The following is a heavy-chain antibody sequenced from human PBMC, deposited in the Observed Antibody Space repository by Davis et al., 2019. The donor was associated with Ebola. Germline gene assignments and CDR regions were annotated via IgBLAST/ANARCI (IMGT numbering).Heavy chain of an antibody. V-gene: IGHV1-18*01. CDR3: ARAQFPTTSDH. CDR2: ISAYNGNT. Sequence: AASVKVSCKASGYTFTSYAMHWVRQAPGQRLEWMGWISAYNGNTNYAQNVQGRVTMTTDTSTSTAYMEVGSLRSDDTAVYYCARAQFPTTSDHWGQGTLVTVSS. D-gene: IGHD1-1*01. J-gene: IGHJ4*02. CDR1: GYTFTSYA.